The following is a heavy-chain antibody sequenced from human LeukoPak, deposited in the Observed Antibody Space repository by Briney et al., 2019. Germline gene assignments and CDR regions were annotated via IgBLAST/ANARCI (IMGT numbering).Heavy chain of an antibody. V-gene: IGHV4-34*01. D-gene: IGHD3-10*01. J-gene: IGHJ4*02. CDR3: ARGISYGPGDY. CDR1: GGSFSGYY. Sequence: SETLSLTCAVYGGSFSGYYWSWIRQPPGKGLEWIGEINHSGSTNYNPSLKSRVTISVDTSKNQFSLKLSSVTAADTAVYYCARGISYGPGDYWGQGTLVTVSS. CDR2: INHSGST.